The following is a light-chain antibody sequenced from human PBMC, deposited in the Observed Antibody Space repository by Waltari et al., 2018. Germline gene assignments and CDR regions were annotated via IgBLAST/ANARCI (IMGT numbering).Light chain of an antibody. CDR2: KAS. Sequence: DIQMTQSPSTLSASVGDRVTITCRASQTINNWLAWYQQQPGKATKLLMYKASTLQSGVPSRCSGSGSGTEFTLTISSLQPDDFATYYCQQYSGYWTFGQGTKVEIK. CDR1: QTINNW. J-gene: IGKJ1*01. CDR3: QQYSGYWT. V-gene: IGKV1-5*03.